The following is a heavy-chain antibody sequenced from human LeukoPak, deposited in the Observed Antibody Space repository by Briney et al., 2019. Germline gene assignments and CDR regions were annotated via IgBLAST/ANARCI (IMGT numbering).Heavy chain of an antibody. D-gene: IGHD6-13*01. J-gene: IGHJ6*04. V-gene: IGHV1-18*01. CDR1: GYTFTSYG. CDR3: ASATPSIAAAGTPALDV. Sequence: GASVKVSCKASGYTFTSYGISWVRQAPGQGLEWMGWISAYNGNTNYAQKLQGRVTMTTDTSTSTAYMELRSLRSDDTAVYYCASATPSIAAAGTPALDVWGKGTTVTVSS. CDR2: ISAYNGNT.